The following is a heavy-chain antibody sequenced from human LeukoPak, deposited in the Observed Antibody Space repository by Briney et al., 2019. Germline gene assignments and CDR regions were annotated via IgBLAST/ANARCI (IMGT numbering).Heavy chain of an antibody. CDR1: GFTFSSYS. CDR3: ARGFYCSSTSCYDWLDY. V-gene: IGHV3-21*01. Sequence: GGSLRLSCAASGFTFSSYSMNWVRQAPGKGLGWVSSISSSSSYIYYADSVKGRFTISRDNAKNSLYLQMNSLRAEDTAVYYCARGFYCSSTSCYDWLDYWGQGTLVTVSS. J-gene: IGHJ4*02. D-gene: IGHD2-2*01. CDR2: ISSSSSYI.